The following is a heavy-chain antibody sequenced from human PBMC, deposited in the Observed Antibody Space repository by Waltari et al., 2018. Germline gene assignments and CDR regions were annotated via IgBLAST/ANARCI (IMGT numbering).Heavy chain of an antibody. V-gene: IGHV1-2*02. CDR2: FNPNTGYT. CDR1: GYSFTGHY. Sequence: QVQVVQSGAEVRKPGASVEVSCKASGYSFTGHYMHWVRQAPGQGLEWMGWFNPNTGYTNYAQKFQGRVAMTRDTSISTAYMELSRLTSDDTAVYFCAREVSGYYYMDVWGKGTTVTISS. CDR3: AREVSGYYYMDV. J-gene: IGHJ6*03. D-gene: IGHD6-6*01.